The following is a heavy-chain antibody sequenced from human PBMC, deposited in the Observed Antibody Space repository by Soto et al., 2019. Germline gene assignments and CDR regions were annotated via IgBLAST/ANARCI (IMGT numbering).Heavy chain of an antibody. CDR2: IVPILGTA. CDR1: GGTVRSLA. Sequence: QVQLVQSGAEVKNPGSSVRVSCKASGGTVRSLAISWVRQAPGQGLEWMGGIVPILGTAYYAQNFQGRVTITADESTNTAFMELTGLRSEDTAVYYCARGGYSSSWRFGYWGQGTLVTVSS. CDR3: ARGGYSSSWRFGY. V-gene: IGHV1-69*01. J-gene: IGHJ4*02. D-gene: IGHD6-13*01.